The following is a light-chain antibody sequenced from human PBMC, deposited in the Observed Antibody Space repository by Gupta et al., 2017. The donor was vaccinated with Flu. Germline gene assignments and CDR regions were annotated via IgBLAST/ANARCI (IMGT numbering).Light chain of an antibody. CDR3: QQSVSSPPT. Sequence: PSSLSASVGDTITITCRASQSIRSYLNWYQQKPGKAPELLVYVTSSLQSGVPSRFSGSGSGTDFTLTISRLQPEDFATYYCQQSVSSPPTFGHGTKVDI. J-gene: IGKJ3*01. CDR1: QSIRSY. V-gene: IGKV1-39*01. CDR2: VTS.